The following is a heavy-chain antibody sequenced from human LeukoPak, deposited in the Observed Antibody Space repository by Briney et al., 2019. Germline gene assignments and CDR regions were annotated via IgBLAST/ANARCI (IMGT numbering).Heavy chain of an antibody. CDR3: AREYHYYDSSGYYYGSSTIGGHFDY. CDR1: GFTVSSNY. Sequence: PGGSLRLSCAASGFTVSSNYMSWVRQAPGKGLEWVSVIYSGGSTYYADSVKGRFTISRDNSKNTLYLQMNSLRAEDTAVYYCAREYHYYDSSGYYYGSSTIGGHFDYWGQGTLVTVSS. D-gene: IGHD3-22*01. J-gene: IGHJ4*02. V-gene: IGHV3-66*01. CDR2: IYSGGST.